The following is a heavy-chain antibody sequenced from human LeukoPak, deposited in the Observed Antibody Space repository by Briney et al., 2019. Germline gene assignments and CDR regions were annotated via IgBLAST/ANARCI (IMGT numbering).Heavy chain of an antibody. CDR1: GFTFTGYY. V-gene: IGHV7-4-1*02. CDR3: ARDGEEVGATGGY. Sequence: ASVKVSCKASGFTFTGYYIHWVRQAPGQGLEWMGWINTNTGNPTYAQGFTGRFVFSLDTSVSTAYLQISSLRAEDTAVYYCARDGEEVGATGGYWGQGTLVTVSS. CDR2: INTNTGNP. D-gene: IGHD1-26*01. J-gene: IGHJ4*02.